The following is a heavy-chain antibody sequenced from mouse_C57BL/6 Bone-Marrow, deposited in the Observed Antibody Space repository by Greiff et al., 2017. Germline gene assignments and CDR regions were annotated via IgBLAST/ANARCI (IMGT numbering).Heavy chain of an antibody. J-gene: IGHJ4*01. CDR1: GFTFSSSA. D-gene: IGHD3-3*01. V-gene: IGHV5-4*03. CDR3: ARGGRGAMDY. Sequence: EVKLVESGGGLVKPGGSLKLSCAASGFTFSSSAMSWVRQTPEKRLEWVATISDGGSYTYYPDNVQGRFTISRDNAKNNLYLQMSHLKSEDTAMYYCARGGRGAMDYWGQGTSVTVSS. CDR2: ISDGGSYT.